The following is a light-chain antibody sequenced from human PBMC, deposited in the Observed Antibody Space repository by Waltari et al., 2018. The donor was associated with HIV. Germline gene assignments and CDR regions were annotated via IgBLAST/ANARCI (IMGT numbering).Light chain of an antibody. CDR3: CSFMRGREAFYV. CDR2: EVY. Sequence: QSALSQPASVSGSPGQSITISCTGTDGDIDSDFVSWYQHHPGAAPTLFIYEVYHRASGISDRLSASKSGKTAYLTISGLRSEDEADYYCCSFMRGREAFYVFGTGTKVTVL. CDR1: DGDIDSDF. J-gene: IGLJ1*01. V-gene: IGLV2-14*01.